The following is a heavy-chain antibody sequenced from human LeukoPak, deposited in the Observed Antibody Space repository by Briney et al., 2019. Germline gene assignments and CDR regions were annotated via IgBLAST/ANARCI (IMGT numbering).Heavy chain of an antibody. J-gene: IGHJ4*02. V-gene: IGHV3-21*01. CDR1: GFPFSTYS. CDR3: AREPTAMIL. CDR2: ISSSSTYI. D-gene: IGHD5-18*01. Sequence: GGSLRLSCAASGFPFSTYSMNWVRQTPGKGLEWVSSISSSSTYIYYADSVKGRFTISRDNAKNSLYLQMNSLRAEDTAVYYCAREPTAMILWGQGTLVTVSS.